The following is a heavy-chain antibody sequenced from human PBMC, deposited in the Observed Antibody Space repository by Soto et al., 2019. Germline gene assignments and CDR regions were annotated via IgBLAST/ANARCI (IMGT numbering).Heavy chain of an antibody. CDR1: GGSVSDDSAA. D-gene: IGHD4-17*01. J-gene: IGHJ4*02. CDR2: TYYRSKWYN. Sequence: SQTLSLTCAISGGSVSDDSAAWTWIRQSPSRGLEWLGRTYYRSKWYNDYAVSVKSRITINPDTSKNQFSLQLNSVTPEDTAVYYCARDYGDYDYFDYWGQGTLVTVSS. V-gene: IGHV6-1*01. CDR3: ARDYGDYDYFDY.